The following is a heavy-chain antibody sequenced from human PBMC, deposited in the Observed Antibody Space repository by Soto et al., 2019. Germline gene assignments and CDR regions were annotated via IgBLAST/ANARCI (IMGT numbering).Heavy chain of an antibody. Sequence: EVQLVESGGGLVQPGGSLRLSCAASGFRFTSSWMSWVRQAPGKGLEWVAHINQNGGQKYYVDSAKGRFTISRDNDKTSLYLQMNSLRVEDTAVFYCVTWAAAADEDYSHHWGQGTLVTVSS. J-gene: IGHJ1*01. CDR2: INQNGGQK. CDR3: VTWAAAADEDYSHH. D-gene: IGHD6-25*01. CDR1: GFRFTSSW. V-gene: IGHV3-7*01.